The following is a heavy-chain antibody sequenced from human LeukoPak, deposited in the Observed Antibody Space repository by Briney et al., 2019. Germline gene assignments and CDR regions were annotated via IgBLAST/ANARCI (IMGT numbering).Heavy chain of an antibody. J-gene: IGHJ4*02. Sequence: KFQGRVTITRDTSASTAYMELSSLRSEDTAVYYCARRDSSGWYYFDYWSQGTLVTVSS. D-gene: IGHD6-19*01. CDR3: ARRDSSGWYYFDY. V-gene: IGHV1-3*01.